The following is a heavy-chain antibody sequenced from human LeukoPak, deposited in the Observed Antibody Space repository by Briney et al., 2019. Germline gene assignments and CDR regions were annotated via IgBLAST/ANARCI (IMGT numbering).Heavy chain of an antibody. V-gene: IGHV4-59*01. CDR3: ARYAHYYGSGSYSENYYYYYMDV. J-gene: IGHJ6*03. Sequence: PSETLSLTCTVSGGSISSYYWSWIRQPPGKGLEWIGYIYYSGSTNYNPSLKSRVTISVDTSKNQFSLKLSSVTAADTAAYYCARYAHYYGSGSYSENYYYYYMDVWGKGTTVTVSS. CDR1: GGSISSYY. CDR2: IYYSGST. D-gene: IGHD3-10*01.